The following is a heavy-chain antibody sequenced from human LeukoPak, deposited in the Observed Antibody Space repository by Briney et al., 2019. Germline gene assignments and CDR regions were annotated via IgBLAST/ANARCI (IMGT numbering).Heavy chain of an antibody. CDR1: GYTLTELS. Sequence: ASVKVSCKVSGYTLTELSMHWVRQAPGQGLEWMGWINPNSGGTNYAQKFQGRVTMTRDTSISTAYMELSRLRSDDTAVYYCAREYGTYCSSTSCPPYDYYYGMDVWGQGTTVTVSS. V-gene: IGHV1-2*02. J-gene: IGHJ6*02. CDR2: INPNSGGT. CDR3: AREYGTYCSSTSCPPYDYYYGMDV. D-gene: IGHD2-2*01.